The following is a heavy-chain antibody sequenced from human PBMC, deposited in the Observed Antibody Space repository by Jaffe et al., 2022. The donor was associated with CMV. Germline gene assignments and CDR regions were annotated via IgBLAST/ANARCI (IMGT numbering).Heavy chain of an antibody. J-gene: IGHJ5*02. Sequence: EVQLVQSGAEVKKPGESLKISCYSSGYSFTKYWIGWVRQMPGKGLEWMGILYPDDSDTRYSPSFQGRVTISADKSISTAYLQLSSLQASDTAMYYCARMTKIVGSGSSGWFGPWGQGTLVTVSS. D-gene: IGHD3-22*01. CDR2: LYPDDSDT. CDR1: GYSFTKYW. CDR3: ARMTKIVGSGSSGWFGP. V-gene: IGHV5-51*01.